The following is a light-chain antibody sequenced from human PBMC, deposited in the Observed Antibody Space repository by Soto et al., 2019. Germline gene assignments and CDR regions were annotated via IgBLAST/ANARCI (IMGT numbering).Light chain of an antibody. CDR1: QSVRKY. V-gene: IGKV3-20*01. CDR2: ETS. Sequence: EIVMTQSPATLSVSPGERATLSCRASQSVRKYLAWYQQKRGQPPRLLIHETSSRATGVPARFSGSASGTDFTLTISRVEPEDFAVYYCQQYDSSPATFGQGTKVDIK. CDR3: QQYDSSPAT. J-gene: IGKJ1*01.